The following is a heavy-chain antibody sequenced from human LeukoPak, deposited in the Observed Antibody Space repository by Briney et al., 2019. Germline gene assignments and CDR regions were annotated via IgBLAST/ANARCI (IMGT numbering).Heavy chain of an antibody. D-gene: IGHD3-10*01. CDR3: ARTPGEGYYYYRDV. V-gene: IGHV3-48*01. Sequence: GGSLRLSCAASGFTFSSYSMNWVRQAPGKGLEWVSYISSSSSTIYYADSVKGRFTISRDNAKNSLYLQMNSLRAEDTAVYYCARTPGEGYYYYRDVGGKGPTVTVPS. J-gene: IGHJ6*03. CDR1: GFTFSSYS. CDR2: ISSSSSTI.